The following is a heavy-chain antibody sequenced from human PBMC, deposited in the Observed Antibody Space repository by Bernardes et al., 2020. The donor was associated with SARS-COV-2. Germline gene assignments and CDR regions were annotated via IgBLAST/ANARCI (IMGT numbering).Heavy chain of an antibody. CDR1: GYTFTSYD. D-gene: IGHD2-2*01. Sequence: ASVKVSCKASGYTFTSYDINWVRQATGQGLEWMGWMNPNSGNTGYAQKFQGRVTMTRNTSISTAYMELSSLRSEDTAVYYCARANVVPAARVRLRYYGMDVWGQGTTVTVSS. V-gene: IGHV1-8*01. CDR2: MNPNSGNT. CDR3: ARANVVPAARVRLRYYGMDV. J-gene: IGHJ6*02.